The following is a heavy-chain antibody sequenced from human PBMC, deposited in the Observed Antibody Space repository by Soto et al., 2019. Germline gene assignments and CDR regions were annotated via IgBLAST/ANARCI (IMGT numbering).Heavy chain of an antibody. V-gene: IGHV1-2*02. J-gene: IGHJ6*02. CDR1: GYTFTGYY. Sequence: ASVKVSCKASGYTFTGYYMHWVRQAPGQGLEWMGWINPNSGGTNYAQKFQGRVTMTRDTSISTAYMELSRLRSDDTAVYYCARTWSSWLRRASYGMDVWGQGTTV. CDR2: INPNSGGT. CDR3: ARTWSSWLRRASYGMDV. D-gene: IGHD3-22*01.